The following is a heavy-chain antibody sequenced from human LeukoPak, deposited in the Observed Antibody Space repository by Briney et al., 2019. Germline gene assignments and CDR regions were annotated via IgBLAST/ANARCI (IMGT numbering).Heavy chain of an antibody. CDR2: INHSGST. D-gene: IGHD5-24*01. V-gene: IGHV4-34*01. J-gene: IGHJ4*02. Sequence: SETLSLTCAVYGGSFSGYYWSWIRQPPGEGLEWIGEINHSGSTNYNPSLKSRVTISVDTSKNQFPLKLSSVTAADTAVYYCARVGDGYNYPFGYYFDYWGQGTLVTVSS. CDR1: GGSFSGYY. CDR3: ARVGDGYNYPFGYYFDY.